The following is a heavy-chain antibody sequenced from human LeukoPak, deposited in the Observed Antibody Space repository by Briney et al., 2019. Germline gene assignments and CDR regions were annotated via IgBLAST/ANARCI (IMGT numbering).Heavy chain of an antibody. CDR1: GFTFDDYA. CDR2: ISSSSSTI. V-gene: IGHV3-48*01. D-gene: IGHD4-23*01. CDR3: ARDPAILRLRWVPDYFDY. J-gene: IGHJ4*02. Sequence: PGGSLRLSCAASGFTFDDYAMNWVRQAPGKGLEWVSYISSSSSTIYYADSVKGRFTISRDNAKNSLYLQMNSLRAEDTAVYYCARDPAILRLRWVPDYFDYWGQGTLVTVSS.